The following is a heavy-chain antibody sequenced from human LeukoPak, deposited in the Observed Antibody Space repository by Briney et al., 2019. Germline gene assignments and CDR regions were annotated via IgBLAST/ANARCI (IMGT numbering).Heavy chain of an antibody. CDR3: ARGGDYYEGSGYYPEY. CDR2: INPNSGGT. CDR1: GNTFTSYD. V-gene: IGHV1-2*02. D-gene: IGHD3-22*01. Sequence: GASVKVSCKASGNTFTSYDINWVRQATGQGLEWMGWINPNSGGTNYAQKFQGRVTMTRDTSISTAYMELRRLRSDDTAVFYCARGGDYYEGSGYYPEYWGQGTLVTVSS. J-gene: IGHJ4*02.